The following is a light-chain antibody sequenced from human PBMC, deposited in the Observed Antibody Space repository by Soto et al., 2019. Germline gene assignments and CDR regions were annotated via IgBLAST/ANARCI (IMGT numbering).Light chain of an antibody. CDR2: GAS. CDR3: QQYGSSPTIT. J-gene: IGKJ5*01. Sequence: IVMTQSPATLSVSPWERATLSCRASQSVSSNLAWYQQKPGQAPRLLIYGASTRATGIPARFSGSGSGTDFTLTISRLEPEDFAVYYCQQYGSSPTITFGQGTRLEIK. V-gene: IGKV3-15*01. CDR1: QSVSSN.